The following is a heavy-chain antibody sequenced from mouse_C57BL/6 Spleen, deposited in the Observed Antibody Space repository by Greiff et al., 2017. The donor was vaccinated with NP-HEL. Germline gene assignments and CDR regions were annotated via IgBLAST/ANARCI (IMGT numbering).Heavy chain of an antibody. V-gene: IGHV1-59*01. D-gene: IGHD4-1*01. J-gene: IGHJ2*01. CDR2: IDPSDSYT. CDR3: ARGELGQDY. Sequence: QVQLQQPGAELVRPGTSVKLSCKASGYTFTSYWMHWVKQRPGQGLEWIGVIDPSDSYTNYNQKFKGKATLTVDTSSSTAYMQLSSLTSEDSAVYYCARGELGQDYWGQGTTLTVSS. CDR1: GYTFTSYW.